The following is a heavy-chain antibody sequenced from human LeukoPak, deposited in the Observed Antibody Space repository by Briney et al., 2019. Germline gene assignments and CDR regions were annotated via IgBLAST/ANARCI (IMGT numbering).Heavy chain of an antibody. CDR3: ATRISGSYVDYFDY. J-gene: IGHJ4*02. CDR1: GGSISSGDYY. V-gene: IGHV4-30-4*01. Sequence: SQTLSLTCTVSGGSISSGDYYWSWIRQPPGKGLEWIVYIYYSGSTYYNPSLKSRVTISVDTSKNQFSLKLSSVTAADTAVYYCATRISGSYVDYFDYWGQGTLVTVSS. D-gene: IGHD3-10*01. CDR2: IYYSGST.